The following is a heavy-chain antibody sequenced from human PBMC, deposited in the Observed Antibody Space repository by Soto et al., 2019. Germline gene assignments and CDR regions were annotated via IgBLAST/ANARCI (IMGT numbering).Heavy chain of an antibody. Sequence: SVKVSCKASGGTFSSYAISWVRQAPGQGLEWMGGIIPIFGTANYAQKFQGRVTITADESTSTAYMELSSLRSEDTAVYYCARGASIAAAGELDYWGQGTLVTVSS. D-gene: IGHD6-13*01. CDR1: GGTFSSYA. CDR2: IIPIFGTA. V-gene: IGHV1-69*13. CDR3: ARGASIAAAGELDY. J-gene: IGHJ4*02.